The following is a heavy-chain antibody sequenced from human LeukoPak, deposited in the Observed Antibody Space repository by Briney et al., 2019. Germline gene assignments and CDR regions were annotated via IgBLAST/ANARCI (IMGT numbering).Heavy chain of an antibody. CDR2: IIPIFGTA. D-gene: IGHD5-24*01. J-gene: IGHJ5*02. CDR1: GGTFSSHA. V-gene: IGHV1-69*05. CDR3: ASSRDGYNSWFDP. Sequence: GSSVKVSCKASGGTFSSHAISWVRQAPGQGLEWMGGIIPIFGTANYAQKFQGRVTITTDESTSTAYMELSSLRSEDTAVYYCASSRDGYNSWFDPWGQGTLVTVSS.